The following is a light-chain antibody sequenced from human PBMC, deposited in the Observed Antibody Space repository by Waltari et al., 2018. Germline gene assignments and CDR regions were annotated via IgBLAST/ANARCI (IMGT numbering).Light chain of an antibody. J-gene: IGLJ2*01. CDR2: AVG. V-gene: IGLV2-14*01. Sequence: QSALTQPASVSGPPGQSITIACPGSRSDIGAYNYVSWYQQYPGKAPKLIIYAVGVRPSGISTRFSGAKAGNTASLTIAGLQAADEAHYYCSSFTMNNIVIFGGGTRLTVL. CDR1: RSDIGAYNY. CDR3: SSFTMNNIVI.